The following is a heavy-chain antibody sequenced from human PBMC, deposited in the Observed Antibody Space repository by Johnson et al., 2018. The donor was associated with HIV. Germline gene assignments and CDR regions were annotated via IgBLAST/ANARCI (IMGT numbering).Heavy chain of an antibody. CDR1: GFTFNSYG. Sequence: VQLLESGGGVVRPGGSLRLSCAASGFTFNSYGMHWVRQAPGKGLEWVSSIRGSNGRTYSADSVKGRFTISRDNSKNTLFLQMNSLRAEDTAVYYCAKDGSSGYPDADAFDIWGQGTMVTVSS. CDR3: AKDGSSGYPDADAFDI. CDR2: IRGSNGRT. J-gene: IGHJ3*02. V-gene: IGHV3-23*01. D-gene: IGHD3-22*01.